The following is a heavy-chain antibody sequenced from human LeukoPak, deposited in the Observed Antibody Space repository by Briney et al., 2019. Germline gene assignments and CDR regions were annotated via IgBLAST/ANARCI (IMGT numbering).Heavy chain of an antibody. V-gene: IGHV3-21*01. CDR3: ARDSGPTDYFDY. D-gene: IGHD3-10*01. Sequence: GGSLRLSCAASGFTFSSYSMNWVRQAPGKGLEWVSSISSSSSYIYYADSVKGRFTISRDNAKNSLYLQMNSLRAVDTAVYYCARDSGPTDYFDYWGQGTLVTVSS. J-gene: IGHJ4*02. CDR1: GFTFSSYS. CDR2: ISSSSSYI.